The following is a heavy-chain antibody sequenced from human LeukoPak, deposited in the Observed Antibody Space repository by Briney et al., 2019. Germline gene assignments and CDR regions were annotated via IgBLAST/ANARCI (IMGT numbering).Heavy chain of an antibody. CDR3: ARLVDYYDSRGYFDY. CDR1: GGSISSSTHY. V-gene: IGHV4-39*01. J-gene: IGHJ4*02. CDR2: FYYRGST. D-gene: IGHD3-22*01. Sequence: SETLSLTCTVSGGSISSSTHYWGWIRQPPGKGLEWIGSFYYRGSTYYNPSLKSPVTISVDTSKNQFSLKLNSVTAADTAVYYCARLVDYYDSRGYFDYWGQGALVTVSS.